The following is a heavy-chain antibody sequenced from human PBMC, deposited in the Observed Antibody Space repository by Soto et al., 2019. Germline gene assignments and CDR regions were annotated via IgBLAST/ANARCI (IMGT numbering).Heavy chain of an antibody. CDR2: IWYDGSNK. Sequence: WGSLRLSCAASGFTFRNYGMHWVRQVPGKGLEWVAVIWYDGSNKYYGDSVKGRFTISRDNSKNTLYLQMNSLRAEDTAVYYCARDRYYYDSSGHIDYWGQGT. CDR1: GFTFRNYG. CDR3: ARDRYYYDSSGHIDY. J-gene: IGHJ4*02. V-gene: IGHV3-33*01. D-gene: IGHD3-22*01.